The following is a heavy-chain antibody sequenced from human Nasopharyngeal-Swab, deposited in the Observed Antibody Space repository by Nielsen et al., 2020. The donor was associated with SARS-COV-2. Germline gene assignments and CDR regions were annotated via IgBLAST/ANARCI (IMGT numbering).Heavy chain of an antibody. CDR1: GFTFSNYA. Sequence: ESLKISCAASGFTFSNYAMSWVRQAPGKGLEWVSGISGSGGNTYHTDSVKGRFTISRDNPKNTLYLQMNSLRAEDTAVYYCAKEQRGGSYFDYWGQGTLVTVSS. J-gene: IGHJ4*02. D-gene: IGHD1-26*01. CDR3: AKEQRGGSYFDY. V-gene: IGHV3-23*01. CDR2: ISGSGGNT.